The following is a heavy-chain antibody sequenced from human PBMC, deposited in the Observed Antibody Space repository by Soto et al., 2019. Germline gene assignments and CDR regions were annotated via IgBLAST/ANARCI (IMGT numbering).Heavy chain of an antibody. J-gene: IGHJ6*02. CDR2: VYYGGST. Sequence: PSETLSLTCTVSGGSISSSSYYWGWIRQPPGKGLEWIGNVYYGGSTYYNPSLKSRVTISVETSKSQFSLKLSSVTAADTAVYYCAGGDYYHSSGYYFYYYTMDVWGPGTTVIVSS. CDR1: GGSISSSSYY. D-gene: IGHD3-22*01. V-gene: IGHV4-39*01. CDR3: AGGDYYHSSGYYFYYYTMDV.